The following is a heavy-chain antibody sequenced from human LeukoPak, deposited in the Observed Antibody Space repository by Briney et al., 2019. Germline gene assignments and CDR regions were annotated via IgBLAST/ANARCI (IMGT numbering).Heavy chain of an antibody. Sequence: PSQTLSLTCSVSGGSISSDDYCWNWIRQHPGKGLEWIGYIYYSGSTYYNPSLKSRVALSVDTSKNQFSLKLSSVTAADTAVYYCARARRDGYNYFDYWGQGTLVTVSS. CDR3: ARARRDGYNYFDY. CDR1: GGSISSDDYC. J-gene: IGHJ4*02. D-gene: IGHD5-24*01. CDR2: IYYSGST. V-gene: IGHV4-31*03.